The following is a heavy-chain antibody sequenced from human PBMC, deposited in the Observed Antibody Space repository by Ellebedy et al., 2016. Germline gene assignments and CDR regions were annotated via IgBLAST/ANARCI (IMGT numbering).Heavy chain of an antibody. J-gene: IGHJ4*02. V-gene: IGHV1-2*02. CDR3: ARDKRGRTYTGYPDY. CDR1: GYTFTGYF. D-gene: IGHD5-12*01. Sequence: ASVKVSCKASGYTFTGYFIHWVRQAPGQGPEWMGWMNPNSGGTNYAPKFQGRVTMTRDTSISTAYVELSRLRSDDTAVYYCARDKRGRTYTGYPDYWGQGTLVTVSS. CDR2: MNPNSGGT.